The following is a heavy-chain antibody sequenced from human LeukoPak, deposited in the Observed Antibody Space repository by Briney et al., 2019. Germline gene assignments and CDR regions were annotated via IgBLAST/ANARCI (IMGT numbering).Heavy chain of an antibody. J-gene: IGHJ4*02. CDR2: IWYDGTSK. Sequence: GGSLRLSCAASGFTFSSYAMHWVRQAPGKGLEWVAVIWYDGTSKDYADSVKGRFTFSRDNSKNTLYLQMNSLTVEDTAVYYCARSQSSSLIDYWGQGTLVTVSS. CDR1: GFTFSSYA. D-gene: IGHD6-13*01. CDR3: ARSQSSSLIDY. V-gene: IGHV3-33*08.